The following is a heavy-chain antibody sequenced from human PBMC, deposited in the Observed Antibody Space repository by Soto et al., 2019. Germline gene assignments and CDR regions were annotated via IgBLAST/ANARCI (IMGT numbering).Heavy chain of an antibody. D-gene: IGHD6-13*01. CDR2: ISSGSSYI. J-gene: IGHJ6*02. CDR1: EFTFSVYS. CDR3: TRDRVKRRGGYYHYYGMDV. V-gene: IGHV3-21*02. Sequence: DVQLEESGGGLVKPGGSLRLSCVASEFTFSVYSMNWVRQAPGKGLEWVSSISSGSSYIYYADSVKGRFTISRDNDKRALVLHMNSLRADDTAVYYSTRDRVKRRGGYYHYYGMDVWGQGTTVTVSS.